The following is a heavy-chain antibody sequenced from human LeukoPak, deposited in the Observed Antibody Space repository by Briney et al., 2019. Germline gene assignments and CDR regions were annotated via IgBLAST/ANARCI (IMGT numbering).Heavy chain of an antibody. D-gene: IGHD5-18*01. V-gene: IGHV4-59*08. Sequence: SETLSLTCTVSGGSINSYYWSWIRQPPGRGLEWVGSIHSSGSTTYNPSLKSRVTISVDTSKNQFSLKLSSVTAADTAVYYCARHGIQLWLRDHRYYFDYWGQGTLVTVSS. CDR3: ARHGIQLWLRDHRYYFDY. J-gene: IGHJ4*02. CDR2: IHSSGST. CDR1: GGSINSYY.